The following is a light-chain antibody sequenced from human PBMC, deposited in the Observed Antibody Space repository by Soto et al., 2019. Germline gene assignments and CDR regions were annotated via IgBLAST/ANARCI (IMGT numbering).Light chain of an antibody. CDR2: VAS. V-gene: IGKV3-15*01. Sequence: EIVMTQSPATLSVSPGERATLSCRASQSISSNLAWYQQKPGQAPRLLIYVASTRAPGIPATFSGSGSGTEFTLTISSLQSEDFAVYYCQQYNNWPFTFGPGTKVDIK. J-gene: IGKJ3*01. CDR3: QQYNNWPFT. CDR1: QSISSN.